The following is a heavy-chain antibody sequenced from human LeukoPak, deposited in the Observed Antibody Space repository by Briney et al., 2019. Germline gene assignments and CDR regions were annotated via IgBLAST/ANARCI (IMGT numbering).Heavy chain of an antibody. D-gene: IGHD2-21*02. Sequence: GGSLRLSCAASGFTFSSYSMNWVRQGPGKGLEWVSSISSSSSYIYYADSVKGRFTISRDNAKNSLYLQMNSLRAEDTAVYYCARGKYCGGDCYSDDAFDIWGQGTMVTVSS. CDR1: GFTFSSYS. J-gene: IGHJ3*02. V-gene: IGHV3-21*01. CDR3: ARGKYCGGDCYSDDAFDI. CDR2: ISSSSSYI.